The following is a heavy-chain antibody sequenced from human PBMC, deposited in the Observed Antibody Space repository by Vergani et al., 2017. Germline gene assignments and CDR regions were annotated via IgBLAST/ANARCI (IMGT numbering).Heavy chain of an antibody. D-gene: IGHD2-2*01. V-gene: IGHV4-61*02. CDR1: GASITSGSFY. J-gene: IGHJ4*02. CDR2: IHASGTK. Sequence: QVHLNEAGPGLVKPSQTLSLTCTVSGASITSGSFYWSWIRQPAGKGLEWIGRIHASGTKNYNPSLRSRVTLSVDTSKNQLSLKMISMTAADTAVYYCVRHAGYCGPSSCSHFDSWGQGTLVTVSS. CDR3: VRHAGYCGPSSCSHFDS.